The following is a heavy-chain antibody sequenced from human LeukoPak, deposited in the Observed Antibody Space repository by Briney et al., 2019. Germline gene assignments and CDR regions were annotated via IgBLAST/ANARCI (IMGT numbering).Heavy chain of an antibody. D-gene: IGHD2-2*01. Sequence: GGSLRLSCAASGFTFSDYYMSWIRRAPGKGLEWVSYISSSGTTIYYADSVKGRFTISRDNARNSLYLQMNSLRAEDTAVYYCARGRYQLSLFDYWGQGTLVTVSS. J-gene: IGHJ4*02. CDR1: GFTFSDYY. CDR3: ARGRYQLSLFDY. V-gene: IGHV3-11*01. CDR2: ISSSGTTI.